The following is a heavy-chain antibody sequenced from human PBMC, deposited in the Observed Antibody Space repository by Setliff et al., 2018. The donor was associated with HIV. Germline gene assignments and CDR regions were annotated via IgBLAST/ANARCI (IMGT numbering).Heavy chain of an antibody. CDR2: IFHSGRI. Sequence: SETLSLTCAVSGGSISSGGYSWTWIRQPPGKGLEWIAYIFHSGRIYYNPTLKSRVTTSVDRSKNHLSLNVTSVTAADTAVYYRARISQLLDYAMDVWGQGTTVTVSS. J-gene: IGHJ6*01. V-gene: IGHV4-30-2*01. D-gene: IGHD6-13*01. CDR1: GGSISSGGYS. CDR3: ARISQLLDYAMDV.